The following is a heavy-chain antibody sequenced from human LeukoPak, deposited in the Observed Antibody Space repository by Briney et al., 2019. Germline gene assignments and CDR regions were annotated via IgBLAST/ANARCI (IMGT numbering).Heavy chain of an antibody. Sequence: PGGSLRLSCAASGFTVSSNYMSWVRQAPGKGLEWVSVIYTGGSTYYADSVKGRFTVSRDNSKNMLYLQMNSLRAEDTAVYYCAKDQGYSPGGLDYWGPGTVVTVSS. J-gene: IGHJ4*02. D-gene: IGHD1-1*01. CDR1: GFTVSSNY. V-gene: IGHV3-53*05. CDR2: IYTGGST. CDR3: AKDQGYSPGGLDY.